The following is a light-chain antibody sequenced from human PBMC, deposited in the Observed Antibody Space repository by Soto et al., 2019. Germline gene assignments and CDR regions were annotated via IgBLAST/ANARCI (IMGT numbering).Light chain of an antibody. CDR1: SSAVGGYNY. Sequence: QSVLTQPASVSGSPGQSITISCTGTSSAVGGYNYVSWYQQHPGKAPKLMIYEVTNRPSGVSNRFSGSKSGNTASLTISGLQTEDEGDYYCQTYDSSLSGLYVFGTGTKVTVL. CDR3: QTYDSSLSGLYV. V-gene: IGLV2-14*01. CDR2: EVT. J-gene: IGLJ1*01.